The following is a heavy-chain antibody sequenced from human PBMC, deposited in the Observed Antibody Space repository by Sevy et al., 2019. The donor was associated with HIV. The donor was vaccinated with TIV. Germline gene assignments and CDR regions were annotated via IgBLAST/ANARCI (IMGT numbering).Heavy chain of an antibody. Sequence: GGSLRLSCAASGFAFSDYAMHWVRQAPGNGLEWVAAISYAGDNKYFADSVKGRFTVSKDNSKNTLYLEMNGLRAEDTAVYYCAKAHADCSGGTCYTAHYYYDMDVWGRGATVTVSS. CDR2: ISYAGDNK. CDR1: GFAFSDYA. D-gene: IGHD2-15*01. V-gene: IGHV3-30*18. CDR3: AKAHADCSGGTCYTAHYYYDMDV. J-gene: IGHJ6*02.